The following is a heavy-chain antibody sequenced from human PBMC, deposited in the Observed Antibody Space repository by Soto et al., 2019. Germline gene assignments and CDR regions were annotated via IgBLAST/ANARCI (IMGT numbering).Heavy chain of an antibody. CDR3: ARRRRSSRYIDY. CDR2: IYYTGST. J-gene: IGHJ4*02. D-gene: IGHD6-13*01. CDR1: GGSISTGDYF. V-gene: IGHV4-30-4*01. Sequence: SETLSLTCTVSGGSISTGDYFWSWIRQPPGKGLEWIGYIYYTGSTFYNPSLRSRVTISGDTSKNEFSLKLSSVTAADTAVYFCARRRRSSRYIDYWGQRTPDTVSS.